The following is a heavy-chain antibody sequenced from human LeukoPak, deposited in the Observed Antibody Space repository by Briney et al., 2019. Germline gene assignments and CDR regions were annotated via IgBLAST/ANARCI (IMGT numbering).Heavy chain of an antibody. CDR2: VYYSGST. J-gene: IGHJ4*02. CDR1: GGSVSSGSHY. CDR3: ATYIVAAGYFHY. D-gene: IGHD6-13*01. V-gene: IGHV4-61*01. Sequence: SETLSLTCTVSGGSVSSGSHYWSWIRQPPGKGLEWIGYVYYSGSTMYNPSLKSRVIISVDTSKNQFSLKLTSVTAADTAVYFCATYIVAAGYFHYWGQGTLVTVSS.